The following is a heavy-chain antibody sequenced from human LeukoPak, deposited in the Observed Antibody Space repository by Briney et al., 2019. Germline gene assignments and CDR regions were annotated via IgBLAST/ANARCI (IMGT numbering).Heavy chain of an antibody. CDR3: ARSGFGSGIWFDP. Sequence: SVKVSCKASGGTFSSYAISWVRQAPGQGLEWMGGIIPIFGTANYAQKFQGRVTITADKSTSTAYMELSSLRSEDTAVYYCARSGFGSGIWFDPWGQGTLVTVSS. CDR1: GGTFSSYA. CDR2: IIPIFGTA. V-gene: IGHV1-69*06. D-gene: IGHD3-10*01. J-gene: IGHJ5*02.